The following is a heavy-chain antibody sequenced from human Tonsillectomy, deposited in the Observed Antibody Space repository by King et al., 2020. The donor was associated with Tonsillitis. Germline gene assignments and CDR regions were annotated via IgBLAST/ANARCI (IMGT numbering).Heavy chain of an antibody. V-gene: IGHV3-23*01. CDR1: GFTFSTYA. CDR2: ISGRDTRT. Sequence: VQLQESGGGLVQPGGSLRLSCEASGFTFSTYAMSWVRQAPGKGLEWVSAISGRDTRTFYADSVKGRFTISRDDSKNTVSLQMSSLRAEDTAVYYCAKESPYSGNYRFYYFDYWGQGTLVTVSS. CDR3: AKESPYSGNYRFYYFDY. D-gene: IGHD1-26*01. J-gene: IGHJ4*02.